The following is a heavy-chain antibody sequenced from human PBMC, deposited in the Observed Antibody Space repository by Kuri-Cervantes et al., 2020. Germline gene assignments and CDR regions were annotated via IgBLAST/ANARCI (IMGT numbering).Heavy chain of an antibody. D-gene: IGHD6-13*01. J-gene: IGHJ5*01. CDR3: ARAPGYSSSWYGY. CDR1: GFTFSNAW. V-gene: IGHV3-20*04. CDR2: ISWNSGSI. Sequence: GGSLRLSCAASGFTFSNAWMSWVRQAPGKGLEWVSGISWNSGSIGYADSVKGRFTISRDNAKNSLYLQMNSLRAEDTAVYYCARAPGYSSSWYGYWGHGTLVTVSS.